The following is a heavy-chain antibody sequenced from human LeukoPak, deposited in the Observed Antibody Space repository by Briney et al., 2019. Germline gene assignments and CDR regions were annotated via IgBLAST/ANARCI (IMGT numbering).Heavy chain of an antibody. V-gene: IGHV1-2*07. D-gene: IGHD6-6*01. CDR1: GYTFNHNY. J-gene: IGHJ5*02. Sequence: ASVKVSCKASGYTFNHNYLHWVRQAPGQGLEWMGWINPNNPATHSSHKFQGRVTMTSDSSISTVHLEVNRLKPDDTAVYFCARVRDYSNSPFNWFDAWGQGTLVIVSS. CDR3: ARVRDYSNSPFNWFDA. CDR2: INPNNPAT.